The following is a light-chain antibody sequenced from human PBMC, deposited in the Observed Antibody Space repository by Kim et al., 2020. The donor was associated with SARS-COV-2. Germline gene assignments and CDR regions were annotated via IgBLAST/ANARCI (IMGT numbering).Light chain of an antibody. Sequence: SPSIGDRVTITCRASQGVRGYLAWYQQKPGKPPNLLIYGASTLQSGVPSRFSGSVSGTEFTLTISSLQPEDFGTYYCQQLSDYPLTFGGGTKLEI. CDR1: QGVRGY. J-gene: IGKJ4*01. CDR2: GAS. V-gene: IGKV1-9*01. CDR3: QQLSDYPLT.